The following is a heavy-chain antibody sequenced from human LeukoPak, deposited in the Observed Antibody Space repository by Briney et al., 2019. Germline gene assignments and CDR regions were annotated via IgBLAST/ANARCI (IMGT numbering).Heavy chain of an antibody. D-gene: IGHD6-13*01. CDR1: GYTFTGYY. J-gene: IGHJ4*02. Sequence: SVKVSCKASGYTFTGYYMHWVRQAPGQGLEWMGWINPNSGGTNYAQKFQGRVTMTRDTSISTAYMELSRLRSDDTAVYYCARERPVAAAGTCVGYWGQGTLVTVSS. V-gene: IGHV1-2*02. CDR2: INPNSGGT. CDR3: ARERPVAAAGTCVGY.